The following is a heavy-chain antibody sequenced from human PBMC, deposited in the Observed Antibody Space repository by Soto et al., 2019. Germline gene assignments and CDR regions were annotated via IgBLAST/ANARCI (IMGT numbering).Heavy chain of an antibody. CDR3: AREGIAAAGTGRITDY. D-gene: IGHD6-13*01. V-gene: IGHV1-18*01. CDR2: ISVYNGNT. Sequence: VTVSCKASGYTFTSYGISWVRQAPGQGLEWMGWISVYNGNTNYAQTLQGRVTMTTDTSTSTAYMELRSLKSDDTAVYYCAREGIAAAGTGRITDYWGQGTQVIVSS. J-gene: IGHJ4*02. CDR1: GYTFTSYG.